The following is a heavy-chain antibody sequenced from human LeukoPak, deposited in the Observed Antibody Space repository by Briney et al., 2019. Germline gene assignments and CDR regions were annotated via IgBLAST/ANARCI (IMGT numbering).Heavy chain of an antibody. CDR1: GFTFSSYS. CDR3: ARDRVGATDYFDY. D-gene: IGHD1-26*01. Sequence: PGGSLRLSCVVSGFTFSSYSMNWVRQAPGKGLEWVSYISSSSSTIYYADSVKGRFTISRDNSKNTLYLQMNSLRAEDTAVYYCARDRVGATDYFDYWGQGTLVTVSS. J-gene: IGHJ4*02. V-gene: IGHV3-48*01. CDR2: ISSSSSTI.